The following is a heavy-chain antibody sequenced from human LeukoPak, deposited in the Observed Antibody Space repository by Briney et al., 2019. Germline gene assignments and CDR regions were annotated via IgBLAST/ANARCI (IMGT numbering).Heavy chain of an antibody. V-gene: IGHV3-74*01. J-gene: IGHJ4*02. Sequence: GGSLRLSCAASGFTFSSYWMHWVRQAPGKGLGWVSRINSDGSSTSYADSVKGRFTISRDNAKNTLYLQMNSLRAEDTAVYYCAGGKATVKDYWGQGTLVTVSS. CDR1: GFTFSSYW. D-gene: IGHD4-17*01. CDR3: AGGKATVKDY. CDR2: INSDGSST.